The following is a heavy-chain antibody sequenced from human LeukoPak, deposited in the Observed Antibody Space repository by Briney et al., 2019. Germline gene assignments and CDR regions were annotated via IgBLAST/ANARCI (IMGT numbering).Heavy chain of an antibody. D-gene: IGHD2/OR15-2a*01. CDR1: GDSVRSSAYY. CDR3: VRHGGTSSLISYSWFDP. Sequence: SETLSLTCTVSGDSVRSSAYYWGWIRQPPGKGLDWIASIYYTGVTYFHPSLGSRVSISLDTSNNQFSLQLTSATAADTAVYYCVRHGGTSSLISYSWFDPWGQGILVTVPS. J-gene: IGHJ5*02. V-gene: IGHV4-39*01. CDR2: IYYTGVT.